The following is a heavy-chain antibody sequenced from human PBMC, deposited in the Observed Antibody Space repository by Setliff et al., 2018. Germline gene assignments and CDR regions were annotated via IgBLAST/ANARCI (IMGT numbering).Heavy chain of an antibody. CDR1: GFTFSNYS. D-gene: IGHD5-12*01. CDR2: ITSNGNYI. CDR3: ARARGGYDFDY. J-gene: IGHJ4*02. V-gene: IGHV3-21*01. Sequence: KAGGSLRLSCAASGFTFSNYSMNWVRQAPGKGLEWVSSITSNGNYIYYADSVKGRFTISRDNAKNSLYLQMNSLRAEDTAVYYCARARGGYDFDYWGQGTLVTVSS.